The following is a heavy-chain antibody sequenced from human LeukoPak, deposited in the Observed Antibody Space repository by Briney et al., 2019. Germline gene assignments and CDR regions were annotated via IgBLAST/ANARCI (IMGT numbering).Heavy chain of an antibody. CDR3: ARDRAAMTQVGWFDP. Sequence: PGGSLRLSCAASGFTFDDYGMSWVRQAPGKGLEWVSGINWNGGSTGYADSVKGRFTISRDNAKNSLYLQMSSLRAEDTALYYCARDRAAMTQVGWFDPWGQGTLVTVSS. CDR1: GFTFDDYG. J-gene: IGHJ5*02. V-gene: IGHV3-20*04. CDR2: INWNGGST. D-gene: IGHD5-18*01.